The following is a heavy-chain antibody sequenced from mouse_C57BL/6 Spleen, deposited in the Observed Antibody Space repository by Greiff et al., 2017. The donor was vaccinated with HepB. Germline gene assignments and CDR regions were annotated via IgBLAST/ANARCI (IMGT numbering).Heavy chain of an antibody. V-gene: IGHV1S81*02. CDR2: TNPTNGRT. J-gene: IGHJ2*01. CDR3: ARIKKIVATYVDY. CDR1: GYTFTSYW. Sequence: QVQLQQPGAGLVKAGASVKMSCKASGYTFTSYWMHWVKLRLGQGLEWFAETNPTNGRTYYNEKFKSKATLTVDKSSSTAYMLLSGPTFEDSAVYYCARIKKIVATYVDYWGQGTTLTVSS. D-gene: IGHD1-1*01.